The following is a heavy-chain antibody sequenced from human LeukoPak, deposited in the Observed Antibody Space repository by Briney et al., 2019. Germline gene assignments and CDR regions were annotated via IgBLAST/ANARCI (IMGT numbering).Heavy chain of an antibody. Sequence: ASVNVSCKASGYTFTSYGISWVRQAPGQGLEWMGWISAYNGNTNYAQKLQGRVTMTTDTSTSTAYMELRSLRSDDTAVYYCAKAATPYYYYGMDVWGQGTTVTVSS. D-gene: IGHD2-15*01. CDR3: AKAATPYYYYGMDV. J-gene: IGHJ6*02. CDR2: ISAYNGNT. CDR1: GYTFTSYG. V-gene: IGHV1-18*01.